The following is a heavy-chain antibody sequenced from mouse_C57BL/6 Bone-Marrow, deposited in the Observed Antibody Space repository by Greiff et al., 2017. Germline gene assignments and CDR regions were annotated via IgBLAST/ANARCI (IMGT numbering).Heavy chain of an antibody. CDR1: GFTFSSYT. CDR2: ISGGGGNT. D-gene: IGHD2-4*01. Sequence: EVMLVESGGGLVKPGGSLKLSCAASGFTFSSYTMSWVRQTPEKRLEWVAPISGGGGNTYYPDSVKGRFTISRDNAKNTLYLQMSSLRSEDTALYYCARSRSGLRWFAYWGQGTLVTVSA. CDR3: ARSRSGLRWFAY. J-gene: IGHJ3*01. V-gene: IGHV5-9*01.